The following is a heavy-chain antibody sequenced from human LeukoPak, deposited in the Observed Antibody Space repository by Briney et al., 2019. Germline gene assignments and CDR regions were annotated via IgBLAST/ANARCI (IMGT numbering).Heavy chain of an antibody. D-gene: IGHD3-3*01. Sequence: SQTLSLTCAISGDSVSSNSAAWNWIRQSPSRGLEWLGRTYYRSKWYNDYAVSVKSRITINPDTSKNQFSLQLNSVTPEDTAVYYCARGELYTVTIFGVVTDAFDIWGQGTMVTVSS. V-gene: IGHV6-1*01. CDR2: TYYRSKWYN. CDR1: GDSVSSNSAA. CDR3: ARGELYTVTIFGVVTDAFDI. J-gene: IGHJ3*02.